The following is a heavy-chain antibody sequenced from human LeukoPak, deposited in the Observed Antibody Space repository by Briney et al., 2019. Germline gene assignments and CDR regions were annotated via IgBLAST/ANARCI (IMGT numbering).Heavy chain of an antibody. CDR1: GITFSTYW. CDR3: ARVVYGSLDI. J-gene: IGHJ3*02. CDR2: IKQDGSEK. Sequence: GGSLRLSCAASGITFSTYWMSWVRQAPGKGLEWVANIKQDGSEKDYVDSVKGRFTISRDNAKKSLYLEMNSLRVEDTAVYYCARVVYGSLDIRGRGTMVTISS. D-gene: IGHD2-15*01. V-gene: IGHV3-7*01.